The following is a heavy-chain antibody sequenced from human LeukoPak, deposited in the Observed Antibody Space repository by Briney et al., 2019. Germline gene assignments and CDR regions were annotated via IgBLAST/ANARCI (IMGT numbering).Heavy chain of an antibody. V-gene: IGHV3-7*01. CDR1: GFTFSSYA. CDR2: IKQDGSEK. CDR3: ARHTYYDFWSGYYWPHDAFDI. D-gene: IGHD3-3*01. Sequence: PGRSLRLSCAASGFTFSSYAMHWVRQAPGKGLEWVANIKQDGSEKYYVDSVKGRFTISRDNAKNSLYLQMNSLRAEDTAVYYCARHTYYDFWSGYYWPHDAFDIWGQGTMVTVSS. J-gene: IGHJ3*02.